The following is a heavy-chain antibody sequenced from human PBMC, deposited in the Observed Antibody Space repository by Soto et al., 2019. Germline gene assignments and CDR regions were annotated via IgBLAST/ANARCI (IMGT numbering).Heavy chain of an antibody. CDR3: AKHPTLSFDI. V-gene: IGHV1-69*13. D-gene: IGHD2-15*01. CDR2: IIPLLSTP. CDR1: GDTFRNQA. Sequence: SVKVSCKASGDTFRNQAFSWVRQAPGQGLEWMGGIIPLLSTPKYAQKFQARVTITADESTSTVYMELSSLRSEDTAIYYCAKHPTLSFDIWSQGTMVTVSS. J-gene: IGHJ3*02.